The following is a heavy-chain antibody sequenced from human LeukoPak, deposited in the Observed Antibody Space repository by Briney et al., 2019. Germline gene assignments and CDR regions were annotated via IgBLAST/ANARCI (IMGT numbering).Heavy chain of an antibody. J-gene: IGHJ4*02. D-gene: IGHD3-9*01. CDR2: ISGSGGST. CDR1: GFTFSSYA. V-gene: IGHV3-23*01. Sequence: GGSLRLSCAASGFTFSSYAMSWVRQAPGKGLEWVSAISGSGGSTYYADSVKGRFTISRDNSKNTLYLQMNSLRAEDTAVYYCAKESSRYFDWSLSFDYWGQGTLVTVSS. CDR3: AKESSRYFDWSLSFDY.